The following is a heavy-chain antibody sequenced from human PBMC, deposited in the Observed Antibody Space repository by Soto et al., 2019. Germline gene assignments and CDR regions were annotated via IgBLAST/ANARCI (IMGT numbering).Heavy chain of an antibody. Sequence: GGSLRLSCAASGFTFASYAMSWVRQAPGKGLEWVSSLSGGSSYYADSVKGRFTISRDDSKSTLHLQMNSLRVEDTAVYYCAKFDSGTYLYHFDYWGQGALVTVSS. CDR3: AKFDSGTYLYHFDY. D-gene: IGHD1-26*01. J-gene: IGHJ4*02. CDR1: GFTFASYA. V-gene: IGHV3-23*01. CDR2: SLSGGSS.